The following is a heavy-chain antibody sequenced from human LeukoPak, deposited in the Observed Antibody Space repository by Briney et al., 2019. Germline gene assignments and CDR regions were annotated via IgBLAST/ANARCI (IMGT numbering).Heavy chain of an antibody. CDR1: GFTFSSYS. V-gene: IGHV3-21*01. CDR3: AKDSGWYYMDV. J-gene: IGHJ6*03. Sequence: GGSLRLSCAASGFTFSSYSMNWVRQAPGKGLEWVSSISSSSSYIYYADSVKGRFTISRDNAKNSLYLQMNSLRAEDTAVYYCAKDSGWYYMDVWGKGTPVTVSS. D-gene: IGHD6-19*01. CDR2: ISSSSSYI.